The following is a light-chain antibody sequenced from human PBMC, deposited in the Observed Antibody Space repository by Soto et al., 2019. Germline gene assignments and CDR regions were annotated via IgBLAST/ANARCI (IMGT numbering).Light chain of an antibody. CDR2: DAS. J-gene: IGKJ1*01. CDR1: KSISSW. Sequence: DIQMTQSPSTLSASVGDRVTITCRASKSISSWLAWYQQKPGKAPKLLIYDASSLENGDPSRFSGSGSGTEFTLSINSLQTDDFATYYCQQYNTYPQTFGQGTKVEIK. CDR3: QQYNTYPQT. V-gene: IGKV1-5*01.